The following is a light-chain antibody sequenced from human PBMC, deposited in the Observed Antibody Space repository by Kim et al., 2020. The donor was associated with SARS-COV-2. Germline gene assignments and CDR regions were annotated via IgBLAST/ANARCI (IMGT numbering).Light chain of an antibody. Sequence: QSVLTQPASVSGSPGQSITISCTGTNNDIGNYDFVSWYQQHPGKAPKLIIYNVNQRPSGVSIRFSGSKSGNTASLTISGLQSEDEAFYSCGSFTSSSTLVFGGGTQLTVL. CDR1: NNDIGNYDF. CDR2: NVN. CDR3: GSFTSSSTLV. V-gene: IGLV2-14*03. J-gene: IGLJ3*02.